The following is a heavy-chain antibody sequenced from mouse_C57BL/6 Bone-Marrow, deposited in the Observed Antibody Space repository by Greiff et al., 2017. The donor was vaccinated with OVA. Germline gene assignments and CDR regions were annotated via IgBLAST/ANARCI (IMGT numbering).Heavy chain of an antibody. CDR1: GFTFSSYA. D-gene: IGHD1-1*01. CDR3: TITTVAPRDY. J-gene: IGHJ2*01. Sequence: EVKLVESGEGLVKPGGSLKLSCAASGFTFSSYAMSWVRQTPEKRLEWVAYISSGGYYIYYADTVKGRFTISRDNARNTLYLQMSSLKSEDTAMYYCTITTVAPRDYWGQGTTLTVSS. CDR2: ISSGGYYI. V-gene: IGHV5-9-1*02.